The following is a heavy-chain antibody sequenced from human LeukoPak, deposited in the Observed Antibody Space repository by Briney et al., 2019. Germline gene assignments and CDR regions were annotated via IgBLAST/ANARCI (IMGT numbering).Heavy chain of an antibody. V-gene: IGHV4-4*07. CDR2: IYTNGRT. J-gene: IGHJ4*02. CDR1: RGSIKDSD. D-gene: IGHD4-23*01. Sequence: SETLSLTCTVSRGSIKDSDWSWIRQPAGKGLEWIGRIYTNGRTNYNPSLKSRVTMSLDRSKNQFSLKLTSVTAADTAVYYCAREFYGGQPAYWGQGTLITVSS. CDR3: AREFYGGQPAY.